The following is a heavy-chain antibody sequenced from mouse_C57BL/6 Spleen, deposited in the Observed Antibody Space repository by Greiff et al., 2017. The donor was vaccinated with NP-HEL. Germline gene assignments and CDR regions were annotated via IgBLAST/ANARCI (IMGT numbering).Heavy chain of an antibody. CDR1: GFTFSDYG. D-gene: IGHD1-1*01. CDR2: ISSGSSTI. Sequence: EVQLVESGGGLVKPGGSLKLSCAASGFTFSDYGMHWVRQAPEKGLEWVAYISSGSSTIYYADTVKGRFTISRAHAKNTLFLQMTSLRSEGTAMYYCARRDYYGSSFDDWGQGTTRTVAS. CDR3: ARRDYYGSSFDD. J-gene: IGHJ2*01. V-gene: IGHV5-17*01.